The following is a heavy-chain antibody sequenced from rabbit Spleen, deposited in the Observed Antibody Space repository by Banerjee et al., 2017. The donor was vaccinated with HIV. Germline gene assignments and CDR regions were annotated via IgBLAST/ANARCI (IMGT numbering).Heavy chain of an antibody. CDR2: INIVTGKS. V-gene: IGHV1S45*01. Sequence: QERLVESGGGLVQPEGSLTLTCKASGLSFSDRDVMCWVRQAPGKGLEWIACINIVTGKSVYASWAKGRFTMSRTSSTTVTLQMTSLTAADTATYFCARDLVAAIGWNFNLWGPGPLVTVS. D-gene: IGHD3-1*01. J-gene: IGHJ4*01. CDR3: ARDLVAAIGWNFNL. CDR1: GLSFSDRDV.